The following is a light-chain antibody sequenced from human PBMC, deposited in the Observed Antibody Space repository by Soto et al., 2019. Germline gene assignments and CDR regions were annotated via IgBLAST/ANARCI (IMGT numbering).Light chain of an antibody. CDR1: QIVSSD. J-gene: IGKJ4*01. CDR2: GAS. V-gene: IGKV3-15*01. Sequence: EIVMTQSPATLSVSPGERATLSCRASQIVSSDLAWYQQKPGQTPKLLIYGASTRATGIPARFSGSGSGTEFPLPISSLQSEDFAVYYCQQYNVWPLTFGGGTKVEFK. CDR3: QQYNVWPLT.